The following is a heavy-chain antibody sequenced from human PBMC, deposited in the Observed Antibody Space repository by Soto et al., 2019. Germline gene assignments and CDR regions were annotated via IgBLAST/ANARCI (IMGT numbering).Heavy chain of an antibody. V-gene: IGHV3-30*18. CDR3: AKPYGGHYYYYYMDV. CDR2: ISYDGSNK. CDR1: GFTFSSYG. J-gene: IGHJ6*03. D-gene: IGHD4-17*01. Sequence: GGSLRLSCAASGFTFSSYGMHWVRQAPGKGLEWVAVISYDGSNKYYADSVKGRFTISRDNSKNTLYLQMNSLRAEDTAVYYCAKPYGGHYYYYYMDVWGKGTTVTVSS.